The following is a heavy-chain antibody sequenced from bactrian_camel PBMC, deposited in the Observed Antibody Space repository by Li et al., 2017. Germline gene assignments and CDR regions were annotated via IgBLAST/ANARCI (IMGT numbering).Heavy chain of an antibody. D-gene: IGHD3*01. J-gene: IGHJ4*01. CDR2: IDSDGSDGST. CDR1: GYTYSSYC. V-gene: IGHV3S26*01. Sequence: VQLVESGGGSAQAGGSLRLSCAASGYTYSSYCMGWFRQAPGKEREGVAAIDSDGSDGSTSYADSVKGRFTMSKDNAKDTLYLEMNKLQPEDSAMYYCALHRGFCPERSDVFTFWGQGTQVTVS. CDR3: ALHRGFCPERSDVFTF.